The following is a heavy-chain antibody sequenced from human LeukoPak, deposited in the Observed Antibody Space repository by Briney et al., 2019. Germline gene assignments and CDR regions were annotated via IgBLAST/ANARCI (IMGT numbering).Heavy chain of an antibody. CDR2: IFGSGGSA. CDR1: GFTFSSYS. V-gene: IGHV3-23*01. J-gene: IGHJ4*02. D-gene: IGHD6-19*01. Sequence: GGSLRLSCTASGFTFSSYSMYWVRQAPGKGLEWVSGIFGSGGSAHYADSVKGRFTISRDNSQNTVYLQMNSLRAEDTAVYYCGKTTTGYSSGRNPAWPVDYWGQGTLVTVSS. CDR3: GKTTTGYSSGRNPAWPVDY.